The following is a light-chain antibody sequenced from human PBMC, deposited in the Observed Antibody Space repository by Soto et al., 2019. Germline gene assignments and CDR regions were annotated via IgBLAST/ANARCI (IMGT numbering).Light chain of an antibody. CDR2: AAS. V-gene: IGKV1-39*01. J-gene: IGKJ1*01. Sequence: DIQMTQSPSSLSASVGDRVTITCRASQSLSSDLNWYQQKPGKAPKLLIYAASSLQSGVPSRFSGSGSGTDFTLTITSLQPEDFATYYCQQSYSTPPRTFGQGTKVEIK. CDR1: QSLSSD. CDR3: QQSYSTPPRT.